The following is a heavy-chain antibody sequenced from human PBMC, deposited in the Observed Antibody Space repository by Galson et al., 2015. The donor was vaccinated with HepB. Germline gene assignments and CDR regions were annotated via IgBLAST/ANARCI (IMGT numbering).Heavy chain of an antibody. CDR1: GFTFSSYW. D-gene: IGHD3-16*01. CDR3: ARDWATP. CDR2: INTDGSIT. Sequence: SLRLSCAASGFTFSSYWMHWVRQAPGKGLVWVSRINTDGSITNYADSVKGRFTFSRDNAKNTLYLQMKSLRAGDTAVYYCARDWATPWGQGTLVTVSS. J-gene: IGHJ5*02. V-gene: IGHV3-74*01.